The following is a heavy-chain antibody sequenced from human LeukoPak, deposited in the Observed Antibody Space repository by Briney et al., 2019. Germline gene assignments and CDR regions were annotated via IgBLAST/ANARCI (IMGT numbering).Heavy chain of an antibody. CDR1: RFTFSSYG. V-gene: IGHV3-33*01. CDR3: ARAKSGYSYGYEYYFDY. D-gene: IGHD5-18*01. CDR2: IWYDGSNK. J-gene: IGHJ4*02. Sequence: GGSLRLYCAASRFTFSSYGMHWVRQAPGKGLEWVADIWYDGSNKYYADSVKGRFTISRYNSKNTLYLQMNSLRAEDTAVYYCARAKSGYSYGYEYYFDYWGQGTLVTVSS.